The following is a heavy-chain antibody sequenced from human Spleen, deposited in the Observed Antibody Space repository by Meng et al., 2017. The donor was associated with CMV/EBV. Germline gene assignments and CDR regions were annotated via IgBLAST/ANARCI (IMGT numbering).Heavy chain of an antibody. D-gene: IGHD1-26*01. CDR3: ASLSGSYFDY. CDR1: GGSISSSSYY. Sequence: SETLSLTCTVSGGSISSSSYYWGWIRQPTGKGLEWIGSIYYSGSTYYNPSLKSRVTISVDTSKNQFSLKLSSVTAADTAVYYCASLSGSYFDYWGQGTLVTVSS. CDR2: IYYSGST. J-gene: IGHJ4*02. V-gene: IGHV4-39*07.